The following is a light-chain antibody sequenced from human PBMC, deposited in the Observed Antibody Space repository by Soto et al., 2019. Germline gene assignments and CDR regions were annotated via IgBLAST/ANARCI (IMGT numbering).Light chain of an antibody. CDR3: HKYNTARWT. CDR2: ATS. CDR1: QAISNY. J-gene: IGKJ1*01. Sequence: DIQMTQSPSSLSASVGDRVTITCRASQAISNYLAWYQQKPGRVPELLIYATSTLQSGVPSRFSGSGSGTEFTLAISSLQPEDVATYYCHKYNTARWTVGQGTKVEIK. V-gene: IGKV1-27*01.